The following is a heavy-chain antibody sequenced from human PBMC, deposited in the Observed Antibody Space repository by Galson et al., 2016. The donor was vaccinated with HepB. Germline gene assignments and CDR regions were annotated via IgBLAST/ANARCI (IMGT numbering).Heavy chain of an antibody. V-gene: IGHV1-46*03. D-gene: IGHD3-10*01. J-gene: IGHJ4*02. CDR3: ARGMVRGVSITFFDY. CDR1: GYTFTSYY. Sequence: SVKVSCKASGYTFTSYYIQWMRQAPGQGLEWMGIINPSGGSTNYAQNLQGRVTVTRDTSTSTVYMELSSLKSEDTAVYYCARGMVRGVSITFFDYWGQGTLVTVPS. CDR2: INPSGGST.